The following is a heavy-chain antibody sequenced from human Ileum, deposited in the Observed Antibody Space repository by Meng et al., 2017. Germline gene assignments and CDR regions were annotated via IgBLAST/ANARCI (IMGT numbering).Heavy chain of an antibody. V-gene: IGHV3-74*01. Sequence: GESLKISCAVSGFTLSNYWMHWVRQAPGKGLEWVARIDSGGTDISYAESVKGRFSISRDSAKNTLFLQMNSLRAEDTAVYYCARVGYYDTTNYYADFKYWGQGIMVTVSS. CDR3: ARVGYYDTTNYYADFKY. D-gene: IGHD3-3*01. CDR2: IDSGGTDI. CDR1: GFTLSNYW. J-gene: IGHJ1*01.